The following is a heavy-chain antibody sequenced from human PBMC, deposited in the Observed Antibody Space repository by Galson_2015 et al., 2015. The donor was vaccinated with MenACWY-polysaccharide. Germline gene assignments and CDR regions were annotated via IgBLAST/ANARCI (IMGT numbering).Heavy chain of an antibody. CDR1: GFSVTATGVG. V-gene: IGHV2-5*02. CDR2: IYWDGDK. CDR3: VRLLGGVSFDS. Sequence: PALVKPTQTLSLTCTFSGFSVTATGVGVGWIRQPPGKAPEWLAQIYWDGDKRFSPSLGARLTLTKDTSRDQVVLTMTDMDPVDTATYYCVRLLGGVSFDSWGQGTL. D-gene: IGHD1-26*01. J-gene: IGHJ4*02.